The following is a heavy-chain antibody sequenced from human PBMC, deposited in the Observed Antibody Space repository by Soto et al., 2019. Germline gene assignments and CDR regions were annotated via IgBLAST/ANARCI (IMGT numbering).Heavy chain of an antibody. J-gene: IGHJ4*02. CDR1: GFSVSDYY. CDR3: ARGTTVTTSRIDY. D-gene: IGHD4-17*01. Sequence: QVQLVESGGGLVKPGGSLRLSCAASGFSVSDYYMSWIRQAPGKGLEWVSYISSSGNTIYYADSVKGRFIISRDNAQNSLSLQMNSLRAEDTAVYYCARGTTVTTSRIDYWGQGTLVTVSA. CDR2: ISSSGNTI. V-gene: IGHV3-11*01.